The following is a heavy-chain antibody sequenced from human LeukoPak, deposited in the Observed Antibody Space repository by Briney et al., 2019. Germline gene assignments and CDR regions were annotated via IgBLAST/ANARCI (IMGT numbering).Heavy chain of an antibody. Sequence: GGSLRLSCTASGFTFGDYAMSWVRQAPGKGLEWVGFIRGKAYGGTTEYAASEKGRFTISRDDSKSIAYLQMNSLKTEDTAVYYCTSAKYYDFWSGYPVLDDYWGQGTLVTVSS. J-gene: IGHJ4*02. V-gene: IGHV3-49*04. CDR3: TSAKYYDFWSGYPVLDDY. CDR2: IRGKAYGGTT. CDR1: GFTFGDYA. D-gene: IGHD3-3*01.